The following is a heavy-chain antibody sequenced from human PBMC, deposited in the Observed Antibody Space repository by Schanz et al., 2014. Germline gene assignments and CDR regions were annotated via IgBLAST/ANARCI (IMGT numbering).Heavy chain of an antibody. J-gene: IGHJ4*02. CDR3: ARDPNTSAWLPYFDT. CDR2: ISSGGRNI. D-gene: IGHD6-19*01. V-gene: IGHV3-48*01. Sequence: EVHLLESGGGLVQPGGSLRLSCAASGFIFSAYTMNWVRQAPGKGLEWVSSISSGGRNISYADSLKGRFTISRDNSKNTVYLQMNSLRTDDTAMYYCARDPNTSAWLPYFDTWGQGTLVTVSS. CDR1: GFIFSAYT.